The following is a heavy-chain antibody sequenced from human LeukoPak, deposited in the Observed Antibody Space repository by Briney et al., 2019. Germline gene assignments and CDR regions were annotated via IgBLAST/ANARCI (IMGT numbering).Heavy chain of an antibody. D-gene: IGHD3-9*01. V-gene: IGHV1-8*01. CDR2: MNPNSGNT. CDR1: GYTFTSYD. CDR3: SRGGYYDISTGYYVRYMDG. J-gene: IGHJ6*03. Sequence: ASVKVSCKASGYTFTSYDINWVRQATGQGLEWMGWMNPNSGNTAYAQKFQGRVTMIRNTSINTAYMELSSLRSEDTAVYYCSRGGYYDISTGYYVRYMDGWGKGTTVTISS.